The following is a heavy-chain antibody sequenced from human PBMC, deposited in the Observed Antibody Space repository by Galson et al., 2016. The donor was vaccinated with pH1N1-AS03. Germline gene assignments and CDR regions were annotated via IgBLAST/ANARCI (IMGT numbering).Heavy chain of an antibody. CDR1: GLTFSTFS. CDR3: AKDGCSGGSCYMDS. D-gene: IGHD2-15*01. Sequence: SLRLSCAASGLTFSTFSMSWARQTPGRGLEWVAVVSYDGRNDFYADSVKGRFTISRDTYKNTLYLQMNTLGTEDTALYYCAKDGCSGGSCYMDSWGQGTLVTVSS. J-gene: IGHJ4*02. CDR2: VSYDGRND. V-gene: IGHV3-30*18.